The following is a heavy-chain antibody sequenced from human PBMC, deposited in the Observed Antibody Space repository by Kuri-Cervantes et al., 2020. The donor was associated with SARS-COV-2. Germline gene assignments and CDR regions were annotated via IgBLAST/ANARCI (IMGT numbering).Heavy chain of an antibody. CDR3: ARVPFWSGYYKDYYYYGMDV. J-gene: IGHJ6*02. V-gene: IGHV3-48*02. CDR2: ISSSSSTI. D-gene: IGHD3-3*01. Sequence: GESLQISCAASGFTFSSYSMNWVRQAPGKGLEWVSYISSSSSTIYYADSVKGRFTISRDNAKNSLYLQMNSLRDEDTAVYYCARVPFWSGYYKDYYYYGMDVWGQGTTVTVSS. CDR1: GFTFSSYS.